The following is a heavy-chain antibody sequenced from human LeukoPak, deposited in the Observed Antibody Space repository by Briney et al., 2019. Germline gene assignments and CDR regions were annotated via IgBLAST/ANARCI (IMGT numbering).Heavy chain of an antibody. V-gene: IGHV3-48*01. CDR1: VVTFSSYS. CDR3: ASLTPIVVVVAATRTSFDP. J-gene: IGHJ5*02. CDR2: ISSSSSTI. D-gene: IGHD2-15*01. Sequence: GGSLRLSCAASVVTFSSYSMNWVRQAPGKGLGWVSYISSSSSTIYYADSVKGRFPVSRDNAKNSLYLQMNSLRAEDTAVYYCASLTPIVVVVAATRTSFDPWGQGTLVTVSS.